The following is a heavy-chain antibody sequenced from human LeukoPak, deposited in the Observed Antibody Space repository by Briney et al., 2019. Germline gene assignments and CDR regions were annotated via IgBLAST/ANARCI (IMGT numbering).Heavy chain of an antibody. D-gene: IGHD3-9*01. J-gene: IGHJ1*01. V-gene: IGHV3-9*01. Sequence: GGSLRLSCAASGFKFIDYAMHWVRQGPGKGLEWVSSISRNGGSTVYADTVKGRFTISRDNAKNSLFLQMNSLKIEDTALYFCVREGLRYFEWHEEEDAEYFQYWGQGTLVTVFS. CDR2: ISRNGGST. CDR1: GFKFIDYA. CDR3: VREGLRYFEWHEEEDAEYFQY.